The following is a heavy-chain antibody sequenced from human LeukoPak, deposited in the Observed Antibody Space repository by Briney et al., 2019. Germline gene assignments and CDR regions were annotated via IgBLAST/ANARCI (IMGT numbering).Heavy chain of an antibody. CDR2: INPNSGGT. CDR3: ASTRHYVWGSYRY. CDR1: GYTFTGYY. D-gene: IGHD3-16*02. Sequence: VASVKVSCTASGYTFTGYYMHWVRQAPGQGLEWMGWINPNSGGTNYAQKFQGRVTMTRDTSISTAYMELSRLRSDDTAVYYCASTRHYVWGSYRYWGQGTLVTVSS. J-gene: IGHJ4*02. V-gene: IGHV1-2*02.